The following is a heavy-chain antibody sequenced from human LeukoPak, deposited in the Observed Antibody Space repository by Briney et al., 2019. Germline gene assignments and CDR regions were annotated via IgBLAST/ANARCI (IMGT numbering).Heavy chain of an antibody. Sequence: SETLSLTCTVSGGSISSYYWSWIRQPPGKGLEWIGYIYYSGSTNYNPSLKSQVTISVDTSKNQFSLKLSSVTAADTAVYYCARVGNWNDGWFDPWGQGTLVTVSS. D-gene: IGHD1-20*01. CDR2: IYYSGST. J-gene: IGHJ5*02. CDR3: ARVGNWNDGWFDP. V-gene: IGHV4-59*01. CDR1: GGSISSYY.